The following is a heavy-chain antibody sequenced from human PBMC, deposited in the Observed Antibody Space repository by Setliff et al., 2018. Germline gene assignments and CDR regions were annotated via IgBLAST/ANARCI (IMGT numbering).Heavy chain of an antibody. D-gene: IGHD3-10*01. V-gene: IGHV4-4*07. CDR1: GGSLGSYY. J-gene: IGHJ6*03. CDR3: ARVRITPYCMDV. Sequence: SETLSLTCTVSGGSLGSYYWTWSRQSAEKGLEWSGRVYTTGSTAFNPSLNSRVTMSLDKSKNQFSLKLYSVTAADTAVYFCARVRITPYCMDVWGKGTTVTVSS. CDR2: VYTTGST.